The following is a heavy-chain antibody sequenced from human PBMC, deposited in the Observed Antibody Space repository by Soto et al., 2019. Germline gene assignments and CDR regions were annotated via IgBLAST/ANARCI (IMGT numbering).Heavy chain of an antibody. Sequence: PSVKVSCKASGYTFTSYGIGWVRQAPGQGLEWMGWISAYNGNTNYAQKLQGRVTMTTDTSTSTAYMELRSLRSDDTAVYYCARPDSYSRYGLFDYWCQGTLVPVSS. CDR2: ISAYNGNT. D-gene: IGHD5-12*01. CDR1: GYTFTSYG. J-gene: IGHJ4*02. CDR3: ARPDSYSRYGLFDY. V-gene: IGHV1-18*01.